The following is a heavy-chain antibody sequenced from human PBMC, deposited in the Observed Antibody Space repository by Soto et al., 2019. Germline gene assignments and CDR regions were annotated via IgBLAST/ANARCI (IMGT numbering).Heavy chain of an antibody. Sequence: GGSLRLSCAASGFTFSSYAMHWVRQAPGKGLEFVSAISSNGGSTYYANSVKGRFTISRDNSKNTLYLQMGSLRAEDMAVYYCARDRSPGSGSYYSPKYYFDYWGQGTLVTVSS. D-gene: IGHD3-10*01. V-gene: IGHV3-64*01. CDR3: ARDRSPGSGSYYSPKYYFDY. CDR1: GFTFSSYA. J-gene: IGHJ4*02. CDR2: ISSNGGST.